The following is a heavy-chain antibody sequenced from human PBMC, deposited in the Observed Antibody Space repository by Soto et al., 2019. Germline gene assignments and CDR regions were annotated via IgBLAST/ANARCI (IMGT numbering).Heavy chain of an antibody. CDR1: GFSFSSYW. CDR3: TSRPLHYDSSMEDYYYYGMDV. CDR2: INAGGTSI. D-gene: IGHD3-22*01. V-gene: IGHV3-74*01. Sequence: PGGSMRLSCVGSGFSFSSYWVHWVSKPTGKGLEWVSRINAGGTSINYADSVQGRFTISRDNAKNTAYLQMNSLKTEDTAVYYCTSRPLHYDSSMEDYYYYGMDVWGQGTTVTVSS. J-gene: IGHJ6*02.